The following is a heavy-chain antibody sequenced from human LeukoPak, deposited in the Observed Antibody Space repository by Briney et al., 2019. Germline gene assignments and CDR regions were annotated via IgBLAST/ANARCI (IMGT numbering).Heavy chain of an antibody. Sequence: ASVKVSCTASGYTFTSYGISWVRQAPGQGLEWMGWISAYNGNTNYAQKLQGRVTMTTDTSTSTAYMELRSLRSDDTAVYYCARDGGVLRYFAWLLPFDYWGQGTLVTVSS. CDR3: ARDGGVLRYFAWLLPFDY. D-gene: IGHD3-9*01. CDR1: GYTFTSYG. CDR2: ISAYNGNT. J-gene: IGHJ4*02. V-gene: IGHV1-18*04.